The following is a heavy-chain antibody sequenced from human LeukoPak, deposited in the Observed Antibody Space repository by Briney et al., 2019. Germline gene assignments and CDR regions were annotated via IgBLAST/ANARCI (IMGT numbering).Heavy chain of an antibody. CDR1: GGSNSSSSYY. V-gene: IGHV4-39*07. J-gene: IGHJ4*02. CDR2: IYYSGST. CDR3: ARDGDYGSGTYYQDY. D-gene: IGHD3-10*01. Sequence: PSETLSLTCTVSGGSNSSSSYYWGWIRQPPGKGLEWIGSIYYSGSTYYNPSLKSRVTISVDTSKNQFSLKVSSVTAADTAVYYCARDGDYGSGTYYQDYWGQGTLVTVSS.